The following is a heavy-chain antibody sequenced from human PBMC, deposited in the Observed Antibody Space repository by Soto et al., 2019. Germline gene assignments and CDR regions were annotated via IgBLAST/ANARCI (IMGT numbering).Heavy chain of an antibody. D-gene: IGHD3-16*01. V-gene: IGHV3-48*02. Sequence: EVQLVESGGGLVQPGGSLRLSCVVSGFTFSTYGMTWVRQAPGKGLEWVSYISSGASSIFYADSVKGRFTISRDDAKNSLYLQMNSRRDGDTAVYYCAGVGAVEYWGQGTLVTVPS. CDR2: ISSGASSI. J-gene: IGHJ4*02. CDR3: AGVGAVEY. CDR1: GFTFSTYG.